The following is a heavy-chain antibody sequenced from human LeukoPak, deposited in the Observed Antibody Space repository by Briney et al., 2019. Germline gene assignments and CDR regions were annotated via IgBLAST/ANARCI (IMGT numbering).Heavy chain of an antibody. CDR1: GASVGRGAHL. CDR2: IYQSGST. J-gene: IGHJ4*02. CDR3: ARDSEFYDGSNYTYYFDL. D-gene: IGHD5-24*01. V-gene: IGHV4-30-2*01. Sequence: PSETLSLTCTVSGGSVSGASVGRGAHLWNWIRQAPGKGLEWIGYIYQSGSTYFNPSLKSRVSISIDTSKNQFSLKLSSVTAADTAVYYCARDSEFYDGSNYTYYFDLWGQGTLVTVSS.